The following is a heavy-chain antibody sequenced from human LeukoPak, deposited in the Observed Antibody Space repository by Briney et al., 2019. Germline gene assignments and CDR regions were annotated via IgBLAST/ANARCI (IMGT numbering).Heavy chain of an antibody. V-gene: IGHV5-51*01. CDR2: IYPGDSDT. Sequence: GESLKISCKGSGDSFTSYWIGWVRQMPGKGLEWMVIIYPGDSDTRYSPSFQGQVTISADKSISTPYLQWSSLKAADTAMYYCARADIVGATNAFDIWGQGTMVTVSS. D-gene: IGHD1-26*01. CDR3: ARADIVGATNAFDI. CDR1: GDSFTSYW. J-gene: IGHJ3*02.